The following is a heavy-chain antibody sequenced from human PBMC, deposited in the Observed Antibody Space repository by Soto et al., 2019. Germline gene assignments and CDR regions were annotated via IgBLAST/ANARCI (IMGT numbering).Heavy chain of an antibody. Sequence: QVQLQESGPGLVKPSETLSLTCTVSGGSISSYYWSWIRQPPGKGLEWIGYIYYSGSTNYNPSLKSRVTISVDTSKNQFSLKLSSVTAADPAVYYCARGKYGDYYYYYYMDVWGKGTTVTVSS. V-gene: IGHV4-59*01. CDR2: IYYSGST. CDR3: ARGKYGDYYYYYYMDV. CDR1: GGSISSYY. D-gene: IGHD4-17*01. J-gene: IGHJ6*03.